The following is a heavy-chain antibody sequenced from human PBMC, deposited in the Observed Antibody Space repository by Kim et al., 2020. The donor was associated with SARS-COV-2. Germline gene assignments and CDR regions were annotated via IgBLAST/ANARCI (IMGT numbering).Heavy chain of an antibody. CDR3: ARVRESYYQFDY. Sequence: YYNPSLKVRLTISVDTSKNQFSLKLSSVTAADTAVYYCARVRESYYQFDYWGQGTLVTVSS. D-gene: IGHD1-26*01. V-gene: IGHV4-31*02. J-gene: IGHJ4*02.